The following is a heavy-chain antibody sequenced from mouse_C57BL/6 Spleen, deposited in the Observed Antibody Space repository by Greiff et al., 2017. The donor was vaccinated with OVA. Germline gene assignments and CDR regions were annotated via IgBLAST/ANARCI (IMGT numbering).Heavy chain of an antibody. Sequence: EVKLLESGPGLVKPSQSLSLTCSVSGYSITSCYFWNWIRQLPGNKLEWLGYIRYDGSNNYNPSLKNRISITRNTSKNQFFLKLNSVTTEDTATYYCARDSYYGSSYRWYFDVWGTGTTVTVSS. CDR2: IRYDGSN. D-gene: IGHD1-1*01. CDR1: GYSITSCYF. CDR3: ARDSYYGSSYRWYFDV. J-gene: IGHJ1*03. V-gene: IGHV3-6*01.